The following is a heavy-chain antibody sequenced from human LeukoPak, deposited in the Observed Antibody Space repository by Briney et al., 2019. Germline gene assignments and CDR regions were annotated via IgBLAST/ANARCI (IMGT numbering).Heavy chain of an antibody. CDR1: GFTFSSYS. Sequence: GGSLRLSCAASGFTFSSYSMHWVRQAPGKGLEWVAVIWSDGSQKWYADSVKGRFTISRDSSKNTLFLQMNSLRAEDTAMYYCARERRSGTDYFDYWGQGTLVTVSS. V-gene: IGHV3-33*08. D-gene: IGHD1-26*01. CDR2: IWSDGSQK. CDR3: ARERRSGTDYFDY. J-gene: IGHJ4*02.